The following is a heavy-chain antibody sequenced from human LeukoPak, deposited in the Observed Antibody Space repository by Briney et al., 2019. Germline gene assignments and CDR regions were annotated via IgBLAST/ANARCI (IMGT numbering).Heavy chain of an antibody. V-gene: IGHV4-59*01. Sequence: KSSDTLSLTCTVSGGSIRNYYWSWIRQPPGKGLEWIGYIYYSGSTNYNPSLKSRVTISVDTSKNQFSLKLSSVTAADTAVYYCARASPAGSGSFDYWGQGTLVTVSS. CDR2: IYYSGST. D-gene: IGHD3-10*01. CDR1: GGSIRNYY. J-gene: IGHJ4*02. CDR3: ARASPAGSGSFDY.